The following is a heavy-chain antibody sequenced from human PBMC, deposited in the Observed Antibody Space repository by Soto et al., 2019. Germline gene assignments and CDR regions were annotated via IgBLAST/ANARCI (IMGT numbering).Heavy chain of an antibody. J-gene: IGHJ4*02. CDR3: ARPLAGYDYRSPFDY. CDR1: GGSISSSSYY. D-gene: IGHD5-12*01. V-gene: IGHV4-39*01. Sequence: QLQLQESGPGLVKPSETLSLTCTVSGGSISSSSYYWGWIRQPPGKGLEWIGSIYYSGSTYYNPSLKSRVTISVDTSKNQFSLKLSSVTAADTAVYYCARPLAGYDYRSPFDYWGQGTLVTVSS. CDR2: IYYSGST.